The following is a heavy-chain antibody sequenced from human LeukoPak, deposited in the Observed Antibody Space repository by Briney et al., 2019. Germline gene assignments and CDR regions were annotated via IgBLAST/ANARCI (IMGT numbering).Heavy chain of an antibody. CDR1: GYSISSTYY. CDR3: ARHAYCSSTSCYIDY. Sequence: SETLSLTCAVSGYSISSTYYWGWIRQPPGEGLEWIGSMHHSGSTSYNPSLTSRVTISLDTSKNQFFLKLRFVTAADTAVYYCARHAYCSSTSCYIDYWGQGTLVTVSS. CDR2: MHHSGST. D-gene: IGHD2-2*02. J-gene: IGHJ4*02. V-gene: IGHV4-38-2*01.